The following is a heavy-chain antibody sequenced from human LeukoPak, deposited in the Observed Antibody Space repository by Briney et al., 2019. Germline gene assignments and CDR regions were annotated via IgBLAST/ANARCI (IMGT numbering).Heavy chain of an antibody. Sequence: GASVKVSCKASGYTFTSYGISWVRQAPGQGLEWMGWISAYNGNTNYAQKLQGRVDMTTDTSTSTAYKELRSLRSDDTAVYYCARDHGVVVPAAYMDVWGKGTTVTVSS. CDR2: ISAYNGNT. D-gene: IGHD2-2*01. CDR3: ARDHGVVVPAAYMDV. CDR1: GYTFTSYG. V-gene: IGHV1-18*01. J-gene: IGHJ6*03.